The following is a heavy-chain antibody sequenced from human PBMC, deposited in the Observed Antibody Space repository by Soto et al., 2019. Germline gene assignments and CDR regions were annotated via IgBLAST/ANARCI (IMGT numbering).Heavy chain of an antibody. CDR2: FDPEDGET. CDR1: GYTLTELS. CDR3: AKIRGYSGFDGQFEY. V-gene: IGHV1-24*01. D-gene: IGHD5-12*01. Sequence: ASVKVSCKVSGYTLTELSMHWVRQAPGKGLEWMGGFDPEDGETIYAQKFQGRVTMTEDTSTDTAYMELSSLRSEDTAVYYCAKIRGYSGFDGQFEYWGQGTQVTVSS. J-gene: IGHJ4*02.